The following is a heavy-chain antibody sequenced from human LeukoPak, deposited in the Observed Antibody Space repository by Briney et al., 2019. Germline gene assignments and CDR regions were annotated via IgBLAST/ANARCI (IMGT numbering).Heavy chain of an antibody. Sequence: GGSLILSCVASGLTFHDYAMHWVRQAPGKGLEWVSLISADGGSTFYADSVRGRFSISRDNSKNSLYLQMNSLRTEDTAMYYCAKESGKFDYWGQGTLVAVSS. J-gene: IGHJ4*02. CDR3: AKESGKFDY. CDR2: ISADGGST. CDR1: GLTFHDYA. V-gene: IGHV3-43*02.